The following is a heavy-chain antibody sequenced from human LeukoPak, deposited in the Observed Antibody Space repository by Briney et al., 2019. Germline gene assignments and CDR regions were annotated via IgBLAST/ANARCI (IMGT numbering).Heavy chain of an antibody. D-gene: IGHD6-19*01. CDR2: MNPNSGNT. Sequence: ASVKVSCKASGYTFTSYDINWVRQATGQGLEWMGWMNPNSGNTGYAQKFQDRVTMTRNTSISTAYMELSSLRSEDTAVYYCARSGYSSGWYPGLWGQGTLVAVSS. CDR3: ARSGYSSGWYPGL. V-gene: IGHV1-8*01. J-gene: IGHJ4*02. CDR1: GYTFTSYD.